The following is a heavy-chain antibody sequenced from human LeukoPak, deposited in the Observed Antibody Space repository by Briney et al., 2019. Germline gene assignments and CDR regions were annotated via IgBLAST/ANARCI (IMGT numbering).Heavy chain of an antibody. CDR1: GGSISSSSYY. D-gene: IGHD2-2*01. V-gene: IGHV4-61*05. CDR2: IYYSGST. J-gene: IGHJ3*02. Sequence: SETLSLTCTVSGGSISSSSYYWGWIRQPPGKGLEWIGYIYYSGSTNYNPSLKSRVTISVDTSKNQFSLKLSSVTAADTAVYYCARWVVVPAGTNGAFDIWGQGTMVTVSS. CDR3: ARWVVVPAGTNGAFDI.